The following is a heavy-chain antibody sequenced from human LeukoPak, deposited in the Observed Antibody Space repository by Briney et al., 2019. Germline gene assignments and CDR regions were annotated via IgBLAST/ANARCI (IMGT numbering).Heavy chain of an antibody. CDR1: GYTFTGYY. J-gene: IGHJ4*02. Sequence: ASVKVSCKASGYTFTGYYMHWVRQAPGQGLEWMGWIIPNSGATNYAQNLQGRVTMARDTSISTAHMELKRLTSDDTAVYYCARQLGATSRDYWGQGTLVTVSS. CDR2: IIPNSGAT. CDR3: ARQLGATSRDY. V-gene: IGHV1-2*02. D-gene: IGHD1-26*01.